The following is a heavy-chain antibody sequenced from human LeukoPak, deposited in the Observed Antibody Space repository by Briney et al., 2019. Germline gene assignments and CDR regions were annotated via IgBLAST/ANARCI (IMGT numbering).Heavy chain of an antibody. CDR1: GGTFSSYA. CDR3: ARGWSSITIFLEAFDI. CDR2: INPNSGGT. D-gene: IGHD3-9*01. J-gene: IGHJ3*02. V-gene: IGHV1-2*02. Sequence: ASVKVSCKASGGTFSSYAISWVRQAPGQGLEWMGWINPNSGGTNYAQKSQGRVTMTRDASISTAYMELSRLRSDDTAVYYCARGWSSITIFLEAFDIWGQGTMVTVSS.